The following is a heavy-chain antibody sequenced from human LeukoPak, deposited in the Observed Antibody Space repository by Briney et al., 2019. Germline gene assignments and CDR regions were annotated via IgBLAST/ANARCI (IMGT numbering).Heavy chain of an antibody. CDR3: ARCTSGYYGYYFEF. D-gene: IGHD3-22*01. V-gene: IGHV3-66*01. CDR1: GFTVSSNY. Sequence: PGGSLRLSCAASGFTVSSNYMTWVRQAPGKGLEWVSVIYSDGSTYYTDSVKGRFTISRDSSKNTLSLQMNSLRAEDTAVYYCARCTSGYYGYYFEFWGQGTLLTVSS. CDR2: IYSDGST. J-gene: IGHJ4*02.